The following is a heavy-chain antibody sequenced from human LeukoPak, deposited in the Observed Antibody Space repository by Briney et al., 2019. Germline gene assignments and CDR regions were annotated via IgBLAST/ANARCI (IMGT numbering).Heavy chain of an antibody. Sequence: SETLSLTRTVSGGSISSSSYYWGCIRQPPGKELEWIGSIHYNGSTCYNPSLESRVIMSVDTSKNQFSLNLTSVTAADAAMYYCARDRGVPRPYYFDQWGQGTLVTVSS. CDR1: GGSISSSSYY. CDR3: ARDRGVPRPYYFDQ. D-gene: IGHD3-10*01. V-gene: IGHV4-39*07. J-gene: IGHJ4*02. CDR2: IHYNGST.